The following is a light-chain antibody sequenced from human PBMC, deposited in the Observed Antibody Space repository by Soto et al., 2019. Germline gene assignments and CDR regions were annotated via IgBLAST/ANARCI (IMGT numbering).Light chain of an antibody. CDR2: VAS. J-gene: IGKJ1*01. CDR3: QPYCSPPRT. V-gene: IGKV3-20*01. Sequence: EIVLTQSPGTLSLSPGERATLSCRASQSVNSNYLAWYQQKPVQAPRLLIYVASSRATGLPDRFSGSGSGTDFTLTISRLEPEYFAVSDGQPYCSPPRTFGQGTKVEIK. CDR1: QSVNSNY.